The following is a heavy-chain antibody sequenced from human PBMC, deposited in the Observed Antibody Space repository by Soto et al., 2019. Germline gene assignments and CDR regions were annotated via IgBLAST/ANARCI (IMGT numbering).Heavy chain of an antibody. CDR2: INPSDSYV. J-gene: IGHJ4*02. CDR3: ATHQAGIYPSFDY. V-gene: IGHV5-10-1*01. CDR1: GYSFTSYW. D-gene: IGHD1-26*01. Sequence: PGASVKITGKACGYSFTSYWISWVRQMPGKGLEWMGKINPSDSYVSYSPSFQGHVTISTDKSITAAYLQWGSLKASDTATYYCATHQAGIYPSFDYWGQGALVAVSS.